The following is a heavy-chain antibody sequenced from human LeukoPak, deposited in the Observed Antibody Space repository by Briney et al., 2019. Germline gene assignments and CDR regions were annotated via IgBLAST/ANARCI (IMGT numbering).Heavy chain of an antibody. CDR3: ARGLGYCSSTSCYHGFDP. J-gene: IGHJ5*02. D-gene: IGHD2-2*01. V-gene: IGHV4-31*03. Sequence: SQTLSLTCTVTGGSISSGGYYWNWIRQHPGKGLEWIGYIYYSGSTYYNPSLKSRVTISVDTSKNQFSLKLSSVTAADTAVYYCARGLGYCSSTSCYHGFDPWGQGTLVTVSS. CDR2: IYYSGST. CDR1: GGSISSGGYY.